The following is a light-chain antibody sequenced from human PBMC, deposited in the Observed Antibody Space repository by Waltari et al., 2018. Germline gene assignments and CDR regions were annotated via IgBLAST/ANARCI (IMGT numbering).Light chain of an antibody. Sequence: QSALTQPASVSASPGQSITISCTGTASDIGNHNFVSWYRQQPGKAPQLVIYDVSRRPSDISPRFSGSKSGTTASLTIFGLQPEDEADYYCNSYTTKGTLVVFGGGTKLTVL. CDR3: NSYTTKGTLVV. J-gene: IGLJ3*02. CDR1: ASDIGNHNF. CDR2: DVS. V-gene: IGLV2-14*03.